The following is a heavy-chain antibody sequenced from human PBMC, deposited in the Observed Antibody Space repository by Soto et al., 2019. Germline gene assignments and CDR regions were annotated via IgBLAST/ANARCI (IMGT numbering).Heavy chain of an antibody. V-gene: IGHV3-48*02. Sequence: DVQLEDSGGGLVQPGGSLRLSCAASGFTFSSYTMHWVRQAPGKGLEWISYISSSSRNIYYADSVKGRFTISRDNAQNSLYLQMTSLRDEDTAVYYCARDPSRALDYWGQGTLVTVSS. CDR2: ISSSSRNI. CDR3: ARDPSRALDY. CDR1: GFTFSSYT. D-gene: IGHD2-2*01. J-gene: IGHJ4*02.